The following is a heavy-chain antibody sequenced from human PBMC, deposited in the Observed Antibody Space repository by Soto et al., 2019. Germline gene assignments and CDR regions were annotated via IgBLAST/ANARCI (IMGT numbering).Heavy chain of an antibody. CDR1: GFTFSSYA. V-gene: IGHV3-30-3*01. Sequence: QVQLVGSGGGVVQPGRSLRLSCAASGFTFSSYAMHWVRQAPGKGLEWLAVISYDGSNKYYADSVKGRFTISRDNSKNTLFLQMNSLRAEDTAVYYCARSGVVPANWGMDVWGQGTTVTVSS. J-gene: IGHJ6*02. D-gene: IGHD2-2*01. CDR2: ISYDGSNK. CDR3: ARSGVVPANWGMDV.